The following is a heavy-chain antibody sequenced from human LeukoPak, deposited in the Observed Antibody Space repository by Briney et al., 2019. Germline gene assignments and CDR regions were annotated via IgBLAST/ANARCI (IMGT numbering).Heavy chain of an antibody. V-gene: IGHV3-48*01. D-gene: IGHD1-26*01. J-gene: IGHJ5*02. CDR1: GFTFTSYS. CDR3: VRLIVGAHGGGWFDP. CDR2: ISTSSSTM. Sequence: GGSLRLSCAASGFTFTSYSMNWVRQAPGKGLEWVSYISTSSSTMYYADSVKGRFTISRDNAKNSLYLQMNSLKTEDTAVYHCVRLIVGAHGGGWFDPWGQGTLVTVSS.